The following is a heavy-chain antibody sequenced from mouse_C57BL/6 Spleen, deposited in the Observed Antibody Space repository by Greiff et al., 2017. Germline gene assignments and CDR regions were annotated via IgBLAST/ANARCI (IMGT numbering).Heavy chain of an antibody. CDR1: GFTFSSYA. CDR3: TRDALYYDYFWFAY. Sequence: EVKLVESGEGLVKPGGSLKLSCAASGFTFSSYAMSWVRQTPEKRLEWVAYISSGGDYIYYADTVKGRFTISRDNARNTLYLQMSSLKSEDTAMYYCTRDALYYDYFWFAYWGQGTLVTVSA. J-gene: IGHJ3*01. CDR2: ISSGGDYI. V-gene: IGHV5-9-1*02. D-gene: IGHD2-4*01.